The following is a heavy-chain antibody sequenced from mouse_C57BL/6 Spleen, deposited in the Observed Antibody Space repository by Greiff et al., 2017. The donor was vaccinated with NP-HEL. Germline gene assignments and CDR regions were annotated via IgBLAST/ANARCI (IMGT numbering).Heavy chain of an antibody. CDR2: ISNLAYSI. D-gene: IGHD2-3*01. V-gene: IGHV5-15*01. CDR1: GFTFSDYG. Sequence: EVKLMESGGGLVQPGGSLKLSCAASGFTFSDYGMAWVRQAPRKGPEWVAFISNLAYSIYYADTVTGRFTISRENAKNTLYLEMSSLRSEDTAMYYCARQDGYYFDYWGQGTTLTVSS. J-gene: IGHJ2*01. CDR3: ARQDGYYFDY.